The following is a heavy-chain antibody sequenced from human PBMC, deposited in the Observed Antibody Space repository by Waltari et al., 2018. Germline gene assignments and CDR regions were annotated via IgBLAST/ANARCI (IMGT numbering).Heavy chain of an antibody. CDR1: GGSISSGSYY. Sequence: QVQLQESGPGLVKPSQTLSLTCTVSGGSISSGSYYWSWIRQPAGKGLEWIGYIYTSGSTNYNPSLKSRVTISVDTSKNQFSLKLSSVTAADTAVYYCARTDYSSSWYFWGQGTLVTV. CDR2: IYTSGST. CDR3: ARTDYSSSWYF. D-gene: IGHD6-13*01. V-gene: IGHV4-61*09. J-gene: IGHJ4*02.